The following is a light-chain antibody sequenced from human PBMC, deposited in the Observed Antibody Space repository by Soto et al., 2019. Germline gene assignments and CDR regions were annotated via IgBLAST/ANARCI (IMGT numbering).Light chain of an antibody. CDR1: QSVSSNY. V-gene: IGKV3-20*01. CDR2: GAS. J-gene: IGKJ1*01. CDR3: QQSYSSPWT. Sequence: ESVLTQSPGTLSLSPGERATLSCRASQSVSSNYLAWYQQKPGQAPRLLIYGASSRATGIPDRFSGSGSGTDFTLTIRSLQPEDFATYFCQQSYSSPWTFGQGTKVEIK.